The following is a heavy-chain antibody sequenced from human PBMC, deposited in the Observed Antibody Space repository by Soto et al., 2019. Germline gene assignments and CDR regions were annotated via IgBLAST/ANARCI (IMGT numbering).Heavy chain of an antibody. CDR1: GGSISSYY. CDR3: ARVAYCSGGSCYGMAV. D-gene: IGHD2-15*01. J-gene: IGHJ6*02. CDR2: IYYSGST. Sequence: PSETLSLTCTVSGGSISSYYWSWIRQPPGKGLEWIGYIYYSGSTNYNPSLKSRVTISVDTSKNQFSLKLSSVTAADTAVYYCARVAYCSGGSCYGMAVWGQGTTVTVSS. V-gene: IGHV4-59*01.